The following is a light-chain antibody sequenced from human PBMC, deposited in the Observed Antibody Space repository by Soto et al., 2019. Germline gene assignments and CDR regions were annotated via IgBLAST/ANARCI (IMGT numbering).Light chain of an antibody. J-gene: IGLJ1*01. V-gene: IGLV1-44*01. CDR3: AAWDDSLNGNYV. CDR1: RSNIGSNA. Sequence: VLTQPPSASGTPGQRVTISCSGSRSNIGSNAVTWYQQLPGTAPKLLIYSDNQRPSGVPDRISGSRAGTSASLAISGLQSEDEADYYCAAWDDSLNGNYVFGTGTKVTVL. CDR2: SDN.